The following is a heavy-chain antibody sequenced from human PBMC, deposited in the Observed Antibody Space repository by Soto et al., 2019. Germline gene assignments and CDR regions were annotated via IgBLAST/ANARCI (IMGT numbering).Heavy chain of an antibody. D-gene: IGHD2-21*02. V-gene: IGHV3-30*18. CDR1: GFTFSSYG. J-gene: IGHJ4*02. CDR3: AKAPYCGGDCSRPEFDY. Sequence: GGSLRLSCAASGFTFSSYGMHWVRQAPGKGLEWVAVISYDGSNKYYADSVKGRFTISRDNSKNTLYLQMNSLRAEDTAVYYCAKAPYCGGDCSRPEFDYWGQGTLVTVSS. CDR2: ISYDGSNK.